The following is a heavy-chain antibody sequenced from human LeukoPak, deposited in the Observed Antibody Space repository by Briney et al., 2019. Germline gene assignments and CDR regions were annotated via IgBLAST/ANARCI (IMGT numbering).Heavy chain of an antibody. D-gene: IGHD1-26*01. CDR1: GFTFTSYW. Sequence: GGSLRLSCAASGFTFTSYWMGWVRQAPGKGLERVANIKQDGSEKYYVDSVKGRFTISRDNAKNSVDLQMNSLRVEDTAVYFCARAYSGTYRAGDYWGQGTLVTVSS. CDR2: IKQDGSEK. CDR3: ARAYSGTYRAGDY. J-gene: IGHJ4*02. V-gene: IGHV3-7*01.